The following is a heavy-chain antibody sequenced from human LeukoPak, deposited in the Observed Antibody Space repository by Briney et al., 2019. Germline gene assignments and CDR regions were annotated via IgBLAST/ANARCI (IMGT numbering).Heavy chain of an antibody. J-gene: IGHJ4*02. V-gene: IGHV4-34*01. CDR3: ARRAYSSSWYVGGYFDY. Sequence: SETLSLTCAVYGGSFSGYYWSWIRQPPGKGLEWIGEINHSGSTNYNPSLKSRVTISVDTSKNQFSLKLSSVTAADTAVYYCARRAYSSSWYVGGYFDYWGQGALVTVSS. CDR2: INHSGST. CDR1: GGSFSGYY. D-gene: IGHD6-13*01.